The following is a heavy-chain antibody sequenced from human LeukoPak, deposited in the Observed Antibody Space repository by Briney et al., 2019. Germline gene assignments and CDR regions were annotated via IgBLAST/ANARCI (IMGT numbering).Heavy chain of an antibody. Sequence: KPSETLSLTCTVSGGSISSSSYYWGWIRQPPGKGLEWIGSIYYSGSTYYNPSLKSRVTISVDTSKNQFSLKLSSVTAADTAVYYCARHPRTGQIKYYFDYWGQGTLVTVSS. CDR1: GGSISSSSYY. CDR2: IYYSGST. D-gene: IGHD7-27*01. CDR3: ARHPRTGQIKYYFDY. V-gene: IGHV4-39*01. J-gene: IGHJ4*02.